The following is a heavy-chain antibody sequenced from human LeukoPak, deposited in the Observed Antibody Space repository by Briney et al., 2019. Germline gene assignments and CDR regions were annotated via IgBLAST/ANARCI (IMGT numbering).Heavy chain of an antibody. CDR3: ASIRGYSYGNNREYYFDY. J-gene: IGHJ4*02. CDR2: ITPIFGTA. CDR1: GGTFSSYA. V-gene: IGHV1-69*13. D-gene: IGHD5-18*01. Sequence: SVKVSCKASGGTFSSYAISWVRQAPGQGLEWMGGITPIFGTANYAQKFQGRVTITADESTSTAYMELSSLRSEDTAVYYCASIRGYSYGNNREYYFDYWGQGTLVTVSS.